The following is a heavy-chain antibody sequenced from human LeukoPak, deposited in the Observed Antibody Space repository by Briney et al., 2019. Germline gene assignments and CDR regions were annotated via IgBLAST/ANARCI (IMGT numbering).Heavy chain of an antibody. J-gene: IGHJ6*02. CDR2: ISSSSNSYI. CDR1: GFTFSSYS. Sequence: GGSLRLSCAASGFTFSSYSMNWVRQAPGRGLKWVSSISSSSNSYIYYADSVKGRFTISRDNAKNSLYLQMNSLRAEDTAVYYCARDPGSGYLLWGQGTTVTVSS. V-gene: IGHV3-21*01. D-gene: IGHD3-3*01. CDR3: ARDPGSGYLL.